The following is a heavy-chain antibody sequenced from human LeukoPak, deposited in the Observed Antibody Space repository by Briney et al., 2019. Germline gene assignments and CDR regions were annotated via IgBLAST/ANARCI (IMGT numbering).Heavy chain of an antibody. CDR2: IYTSGST. J-gene: IGHJ4*02. CDR3: ASREGSYSSGRPAH. D-gene: IGHD6-19*01. CDR1: GGSISSGSYY. V-gene: IGHV4-61*02. Sequence: SQTLSLTCTVSGGSISSGSYYWSWIRQPAGKGLEWIGRIYTSGSTNYNPSLKSRVTISVDTSKNQFSLKLSSVTAADTAVYYCASREGSYSSGRPAHWGQGTLVTVSS.